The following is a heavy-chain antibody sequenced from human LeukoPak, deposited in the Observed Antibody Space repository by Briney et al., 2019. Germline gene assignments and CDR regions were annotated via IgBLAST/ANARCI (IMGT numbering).Heavy chain of an antibody. Sequence: PSETLSLTCTVSGGSISSYYWSWIRQPPGKGLEWIGYIATSGRTSYTPSLNSRVTTSIDTSNNQFSLRLSSVTAADTAVYYCARGRDYYDRSGYYGYFDYWGQGTLVTVSS. V-gene: IGHV4-59*01. J-gene: IGHJ4*02. CDR3: ARGRDYYDRSGYYGYFDY. CDR2: IATSGRT. CDR1: GGSISSYY. D-gene: IGHD3-22*01.